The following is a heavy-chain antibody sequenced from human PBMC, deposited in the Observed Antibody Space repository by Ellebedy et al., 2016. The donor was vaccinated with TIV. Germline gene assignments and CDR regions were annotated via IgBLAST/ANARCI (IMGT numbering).Heavy chain of an antibody. CDR1: GGSISSYY. CDR3: ARVSSTPWGAFYYYYMDV. D-gene: IGHD1-26*01. CDR2: IYYSGNT. J-gene: IGHJ6*03. Sequence: SETLSLTXTVSGGSISSYYWSWIRQPPGKGLEWIGYIYYSGNTNYSPSLESRVTISVNTSKTQFSLKLSSVSAADTAVYYCARVSSTPWGAFYYYYMDVWGNGTTVTVSS. V-gene: IGHV4-59*01.